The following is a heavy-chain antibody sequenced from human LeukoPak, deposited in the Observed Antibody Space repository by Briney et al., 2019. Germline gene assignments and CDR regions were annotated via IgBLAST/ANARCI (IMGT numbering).Heavy chain of an antibody. CDR2: IKQDGSEK. D-gene: IGHD2-2*01. V-gene: IGHV3-7*01. CDR3: ARIPAANSYYYYMDV. Sequence: AGGSLRLSCAASGFTFSSYSMSWVRQAPGKGLEWVANIKQDGSEKYYVDSVKGRFTISRDNAKNSLYLQMNSLRAEDTALYYCARIPAANSYYYYMDVWGKGTTVTVSS. CDR1: GFTFSSYS. J-gene: IGHJ6*03.